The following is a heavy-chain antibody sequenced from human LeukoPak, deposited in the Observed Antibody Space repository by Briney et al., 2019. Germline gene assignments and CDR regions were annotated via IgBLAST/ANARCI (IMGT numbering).Heavy chain of an antibody. V-gene: IGHV3-7*01. CDR3: ANLASSNWYLPPVY. CDR2: IKQDGSEK. Sequence: GGSLRLSCAASGFTFSSYWMSWVRQAPGKGLEWVANIKQDGSEKYYVDSVKGRFTISRDNAKNSLYLQMNSLRAEDTAVYYCANLASSNWYLPPVYWGQGTLVTVSS. CDR1: GFTFSSYW. D-gene: IGHD6-13*01. J-gene: IGHJ4*02.